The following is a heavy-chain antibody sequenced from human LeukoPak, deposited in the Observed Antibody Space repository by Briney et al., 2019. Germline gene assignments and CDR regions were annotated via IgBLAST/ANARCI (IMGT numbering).Heavy chain of an antibody. V-gene: IGHV3-11*06. CDR3: ARVGSTVAAGTPDY. CDR2: ISGSGSHT. CDR1: GFTFSDYY. Sequence: PWGSLIDSCAASGFTFSDYYRSWIRQAPGKGLEWVSYISGSGSHTTYADSVKGRFTISRDNAKNSLSLQVNSLRADDTAVYYCARVGSTVAAGTPDYWGPGTLANVSS. D-gene: IGHD6-13*01. J-gene: IGHJ4*02.